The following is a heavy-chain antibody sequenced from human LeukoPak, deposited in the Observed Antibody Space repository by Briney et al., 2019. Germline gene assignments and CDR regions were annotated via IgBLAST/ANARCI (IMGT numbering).Heavy chain of an antibody. CDR2: LSWNSGSI. D-gene: IGHD2-15*01. CDR3: ARDIYGSGGFRGDF. J-gene: IGHJ4*02. V-gene: IGHV3-43*01. CDR1: GFAFGDYP. Sequence: PGGSLRLSCAVSGFAFGDYPMHWVRKPPGKGLEWVSLLSWNSGSIKYAEAVKGRFTISRDNSKNSLYLQMSSLRTEDTALDYGARDIYGSGGFRGDFWGQGTLVTVSS.